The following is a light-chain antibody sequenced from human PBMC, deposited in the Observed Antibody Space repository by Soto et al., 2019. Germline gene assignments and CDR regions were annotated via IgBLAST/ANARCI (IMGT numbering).Light chain of an antibody. CDR3: QQYGSSGT. Sequence: EIVLTQSPGTLSLSPGERATLSCRASQSVSNNYLARYQQKPGHAPRLLADASSDRATGVPYRFSGRGSGTDFTITISRLEAEDVAVYYWQQYGSSGTFGQGTKVDNK. CDR2: ASS. J-gene: IGKJ1*01. V-gene: IGKV3-20*01. CDR1: QSVSNNY.